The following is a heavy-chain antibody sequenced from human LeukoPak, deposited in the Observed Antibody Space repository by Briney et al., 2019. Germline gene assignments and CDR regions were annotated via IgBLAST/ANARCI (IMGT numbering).Heavy chain of an antibody. CDR2: INTNTGNP. V-gene: IGHV7-4-1*02. CDR1: GYTFTSCA. Sequence: ASVKVSCKASGYTFTSCAMNWVRQAPGQGLEWMGWINTNTGNPTYAQGFTGLFVFSLDTSVSTAYLQISSLKAEDTAIYYCARQGPGYCGSTSCYGVDYWGQGTLVTVSS. D-gene: IGHD2-2*01. J-gene: IGHJ4*02. CDR3: ARQGPGYCGSTSCYGVDY.